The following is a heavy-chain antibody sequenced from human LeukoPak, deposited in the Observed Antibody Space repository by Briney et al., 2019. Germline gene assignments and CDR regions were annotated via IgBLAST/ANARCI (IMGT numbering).Heavy chain of an antibody. CDR2: ISGSGDST. D-gene: IGHD3-10*01. J-gene: IGHJ4*02. CDR3: AKERSITMIRGLDY. Sequence: GGSLRLSCAASGFTFSSYAISWVRRAPGKGLEWVSGISGSGDSTYYTDSVKGRFTISRDNSKNTLYLQMKSLRAEDTALYYCAKERSITMIRGLDYWGQGTLVTVSS. V-gene: IGHV3-23*01. CDR1: GFTFSSYA.